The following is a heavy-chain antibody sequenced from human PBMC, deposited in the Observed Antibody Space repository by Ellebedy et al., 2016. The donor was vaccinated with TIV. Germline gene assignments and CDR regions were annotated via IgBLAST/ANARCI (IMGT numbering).Heavy chain of an antibody. J-gene: IGHJ6*03. CDR1: GYTFISYA. D-gene: IGHD6-13*01. V-gene: IGHV7-4-1*02. CDR3: ARDLEDQLVHYMDV. Sequence: AASVKVSCKASGYTFISYAMNWVRQAPGQGLEWMGWINTTTGNPTYAQGFTGRFVFSLDTSVSTAYLQISSLRPEDTAVYYCARDLEDQLVHYMDVWGKGTTVTVSS. CDR2: INTTTGNP.